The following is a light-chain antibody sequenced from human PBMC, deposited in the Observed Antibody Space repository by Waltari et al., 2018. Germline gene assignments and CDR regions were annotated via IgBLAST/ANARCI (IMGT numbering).Light chain of an antibody. J-gene: IGKJ1*01. CDR1: QSASSQ. CDR2: DTS. V-gene: IGKV3-11*01. Sequence: EIVVTQSPATLSLSPGERATLSCRASQSASSQLGWYQQKPGQAPRLLIYDTSKRAPGIPARFNGSGSGTDFTLIISRLEPDDFAVYYGIQRTDRPHTWTFRQGTKVE. CDR3: IQRTDRPHTWT.